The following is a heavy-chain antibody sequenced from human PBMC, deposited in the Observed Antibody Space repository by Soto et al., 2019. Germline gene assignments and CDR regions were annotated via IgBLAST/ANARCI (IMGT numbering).Heavy chain of an antibody. D-gene: IGHD1-26*01. CDR3: ASDAMLMGATPLNY. CDR2: ISAYNGNT. J-gene: IGHJ4*02. Sequence: QVQLVQSGAEVKKTGASVKVSCKASGYTFTSYGISWVRQAPGQGLEWMGWISAYNGNTNYAQKLQGRVTMTADPSASTACRARTGLKPDDTDVYYGASDAMLMGATPLNYWGQETLITVSS. CDR1: GYTFTSYG. V-gene: IGHV1-18*01.